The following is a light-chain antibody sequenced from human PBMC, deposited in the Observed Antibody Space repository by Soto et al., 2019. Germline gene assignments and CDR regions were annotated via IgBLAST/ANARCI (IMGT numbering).Light chain of an antibody. V-gene: IGKV4-1*01. J-gene: IGKJ1*01. CDR2: WAS. CDR3: QQCYTTPWT. Sequence: DIVMTQSPDSLAVSLGERATINCKSSQSVLYSSNNKNYLAWFQQKPGQPPKVLIYWASTRESGVPDRFSGGGSGTDFTLTISSLQAEDAAVYYCQQCYTTPWTFGQGTKVEIK. CDR1: QSVLYSSNNKNY.